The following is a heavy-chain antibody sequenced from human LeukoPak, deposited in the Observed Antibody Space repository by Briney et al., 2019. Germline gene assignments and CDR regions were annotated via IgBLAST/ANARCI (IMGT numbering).Heavy chain of an antibody. V-gene: IGHV3-30*04. J-gene: IGHJ6*02. CDR1: GFTFRSYA. Sequence: GGSLGLSCAASGFTFRSYAMHWVRQAPGKGLEWVAVISYDGSNKYYADSVKGRFTISRDNSKNTLYLQMNSLRAEDTAVYYCARAMVRGVASLYYYYGMDVWGQGTTVTVSS. CDR2: ISYDGSNK. D-gene: IGHD3-10*01. CDR3: ARAMVRGVASLYYYYGMDV.